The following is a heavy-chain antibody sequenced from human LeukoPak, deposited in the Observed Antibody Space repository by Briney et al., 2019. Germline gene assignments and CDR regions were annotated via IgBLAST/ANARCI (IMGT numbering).Heavy chain of an antibody. Sequence: PSETLSLTCTVSGGSISSVGSYWTWIRQHPGKGLEWIGYIYYTGSTYYNPSLKSRVSISADTSKNQFSLELNSVTAADTAVYYCVGGVVPYDSLREYFQHWGQGTLVTVSS. CDR1: GGSISSVGSY. V-gene: IGHV4-31*03. J-gene: IGHJ1*01. CDR2: IYYTGST. D-gene: IGHD2-2*01. CDR3: VGGVVPYDSLREYFQH.